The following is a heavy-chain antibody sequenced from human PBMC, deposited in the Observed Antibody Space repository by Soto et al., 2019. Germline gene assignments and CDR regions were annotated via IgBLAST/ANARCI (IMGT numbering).Heavy chain of an antibody. CDR2: IYSGGST. V-gene: IGHV3-66*01. Sequence: GGSLRLSCAASGFTVSSNYMSWVRQAPGKGLEWVSVIYSGGSTYFADSVKDRFSISRDNSKNTLHLQMNSLRAEDTAVYYCAREGRPWGQGTLVPVSS. CDR1: GFTVSSNY. CDR3: AREGRP. J-gene: IGHJ5*02. D-gene: IGHD2-15*01.